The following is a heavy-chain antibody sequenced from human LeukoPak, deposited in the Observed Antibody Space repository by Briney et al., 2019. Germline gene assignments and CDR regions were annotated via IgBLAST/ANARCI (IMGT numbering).Heavy chain of an antibody. Sequence: GGSLRLSCAASGFTVSSNYMSWVRQAPGKGLEWVSVIYSGGSTYYADSVKGRFTISRDNSKNTLYLQMNSLRAEDTAVYYCARSKWELDGFDYWGQGTLVTVSS. J-gene: IGHJ4*02. V-gene: IGHV3-53*01. CDR1: GFTVSSNY. D-gene: IGHD1-26*01. CDR2: IYSGGST. CDR3: ARSKWELDGFDY.